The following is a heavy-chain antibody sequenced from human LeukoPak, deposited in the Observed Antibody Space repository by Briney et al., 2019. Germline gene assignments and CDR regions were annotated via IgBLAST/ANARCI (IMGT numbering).Heavy chain of an antibody. Sequence: SETLSLTCTVSGGSTSSSSYYWGWIRQPPGKGLEWIGSIYYSGSTYYNPSLKSRVTISVDTSKNQFSLKLSSVTAADTAVYYCARHVYGDYPYYYYYMDVWGKGTTVTISS. CDR1: GGSTSSSSYY. CDR3: ARHVYGDYPYYYYYMDV. CDR2: IYYSGST. V-gene: IGHV4-39*01. D-gene: IGHD4-17*01. J-gene: IGHJ6*03.